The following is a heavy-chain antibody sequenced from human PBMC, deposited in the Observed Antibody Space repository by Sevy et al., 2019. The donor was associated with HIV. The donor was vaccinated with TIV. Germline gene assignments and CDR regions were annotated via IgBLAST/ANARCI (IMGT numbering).Heavy chain of an antibody. V-gene: IGHV3-11*01. CDR2: ISSSGSTI. D-gene: IGHD3-3*01. J-gene: IGHJ5*02. Sequence: VGSLRLSCAASGFTFSDYYMSWVRQAPGKGLEWVSYISSSGSTIYYADSVKGRFTISRDNAKNSLYLQMNSLRAEDTAVYYCARDPTYYDFWSGYYTGWFDPWAQGTLVTVS. CDR3: ARDPTYYDFWSGYYTGWFDP. CDR1: GFTFSDYY.